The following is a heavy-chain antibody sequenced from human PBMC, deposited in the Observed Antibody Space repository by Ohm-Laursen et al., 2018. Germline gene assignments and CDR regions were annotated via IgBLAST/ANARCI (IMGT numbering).Heavy chain of an antibody. D-gene: IGHD6-19*01. CDR1: GFTFSSYG. J-gene: IGHJ4*02. CDR2: ISYDGSNK. CDR3: AKDPVAGRAFDY. Sequence: LRLSCAASGFTFSSYGMHWVRQAPGKGLEWVAVISYDGSNKYYADSVKGRFTISRDNSKNTLYLQMNSLRAEDTAVYYCAKDPVAGRAFDYWGQGTLVTVSS. V-gene: IGHV3-30*18.